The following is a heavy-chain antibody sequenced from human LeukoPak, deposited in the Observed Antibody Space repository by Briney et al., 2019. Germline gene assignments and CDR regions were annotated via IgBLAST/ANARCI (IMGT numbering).Heavy chain of an antibody. Sequence: ASVKVSFKASGYTFTGYYMHWVRQAPGQGLEWMGWINPNSGGTNYAQKFQGRVTMTRDTSISTAYMELSRLRSDDTAVYYCARDSSGWYGGGFDPWGQGTLVTVSS. CDR1: GYTFTGYY. D-gene: IGHD6-19*01. CDR3: ARDSSGWYGGGFDP. J-gene: IGHJ5*02. CDR2: INPNSGGT. V-gene: IGHV1-2*02.